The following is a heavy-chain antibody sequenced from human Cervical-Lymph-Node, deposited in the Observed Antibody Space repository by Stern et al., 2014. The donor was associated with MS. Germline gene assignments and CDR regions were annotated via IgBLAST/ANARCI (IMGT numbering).Heavy chain of an antibody. CDR2: ISYDGKSK. CDR1: GFSFSSYT. CDR3: ARDGRSV. Sequence: VQLVESGGGVVQPGRSLRLSCAASGFSFSSYTMHWVRQAPGKGLEWVAVISYDGKSKLYADPDKGRFHICRDTYKNTLILHTYSLRTEDTAVYYCARDGRSVWGQGTLVTVSS. V-gene: IGHV3-30*04. J-gene: IGHJ4*02.